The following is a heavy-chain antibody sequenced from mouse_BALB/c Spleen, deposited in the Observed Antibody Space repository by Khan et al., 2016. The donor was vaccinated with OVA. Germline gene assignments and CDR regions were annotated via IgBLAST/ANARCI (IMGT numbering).Heavy chain of an antibody. CDR2: IGPGSSNT. J-gene: IGHJ4*01. CDR3: ARENYCGRSCYAMDY. D-gene: IGHD1-1*01. V-gene: IGHV1S41*01. Sequence: DLVKPGTSVKLYCKASGYTFTSYWINWIQQRPGQGLEWIGRIGPGSSNTYYNEMFKGKAALTVDTSSSTAYIQLSSLSSEDSAVYFCARENYCGRSCYAMDYWGQGTSVTVSS. CDR1: GYTFTSYW.